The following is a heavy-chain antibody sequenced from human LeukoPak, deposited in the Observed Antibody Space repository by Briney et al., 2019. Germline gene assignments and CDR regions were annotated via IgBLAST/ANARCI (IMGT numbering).Heavy chain of an antibody. J-gene: IGHJ4*02. CDR1: GFSLSTSGVG. D-gene: IGHD2/OR15-2a*01. CDR2: IYWDDDK. Sequence: SGPTLVKPTQTLTLTCTFTGFSLSTSGVGVGWIRQPPGKALEWLALIYWDDDKRYSPSLKSRLTITKDTSKNQVVLTMTNMDPVDTATYYCAHLIIRRPASSEFDYWGQGTLVTVSS. V-gene: IGHV2-5*02. CDR3: AHLIIRRPASSEFDY.